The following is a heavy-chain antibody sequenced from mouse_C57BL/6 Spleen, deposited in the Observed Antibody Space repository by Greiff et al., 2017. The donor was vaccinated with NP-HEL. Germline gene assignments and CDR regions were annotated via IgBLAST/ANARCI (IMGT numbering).Heavy chain of an antibody. CDR2: ISSGSSTI. V-gene: IGHV5-17*01. J-gene: IGHJ4*01. CDR1: GFSFSDYG. CDR3: ARPVVAHYYAMDY. Sequence: EVQGVESGGGLVKPGGSLKLSCAASGFSFSDYGMHWVRQAPEKGLEWVAYISSGSSTIYYADTVKGRFTISRDNAKNTLFLQMTSLRSEDTAMYYWARPVVAHYYAMDYWGQGTSVTVSS. D-gene: IGHD1-1*01.